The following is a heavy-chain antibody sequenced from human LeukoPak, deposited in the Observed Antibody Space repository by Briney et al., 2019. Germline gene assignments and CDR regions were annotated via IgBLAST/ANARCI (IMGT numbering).Heavy chain of an antibody. CDR1: GGSISSYY. CDR2: IYYSGST. CDR3: ARSKAYSSGLRWALIFQH. V-gene: IGHV4-59*01. J-gene: IGHJ1*01. D-gene: IGHD3-22*01. Sequence: SETLSLTCTVSGGSISSYYWSWIRQPPGKGLEWIGYIYYSGSTNYNPSLKSRVTISVDTSKNQFSLKLSSVTAADTAVYYCARSKAYSSGLRWALIFQHWGQGTLVTVSS.